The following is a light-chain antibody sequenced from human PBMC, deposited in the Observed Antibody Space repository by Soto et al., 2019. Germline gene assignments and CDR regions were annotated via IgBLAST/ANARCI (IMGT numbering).Light chain of an antibody. Sequence: SYELTQPPSLSVAPGQTASITCGGNNIRSKSVHWYQQRPGQAPVLVVHDDSDRPSGIPDRFSGSNSENTATLTITRVEAVDEADYYCQVWDTSNDHVVFGGGTKLTVL. J-gene: IGLJ2*01. CDR3: QVWDTSNDHVV. V-gene: IGLV3-21*02. CDR1: NIRSKS. CDR2: DDS.